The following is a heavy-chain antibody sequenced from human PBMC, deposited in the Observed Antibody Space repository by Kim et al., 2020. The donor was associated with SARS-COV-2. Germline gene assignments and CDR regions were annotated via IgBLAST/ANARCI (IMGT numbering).Heavy chain of an antibody. CDR2: IYSGGSST. V-gene: IGHV3-23*03. CDR1: GFTFSSYA. Sequence: GGSLRLSCAASGFTFSSYAMSWVRQAPGKGLEWVSVIYSGGSSTYYADSVKGRFTISRDNSKNTLYLQMNSLRAEDTAVYYCATEQTGTISINGYGMDVWGQGTTVTVSS. J-gene: IGHJ6*02. D-gene: IGHD1-1*01. CDR3: ATEQTGTISINGYGMDV.